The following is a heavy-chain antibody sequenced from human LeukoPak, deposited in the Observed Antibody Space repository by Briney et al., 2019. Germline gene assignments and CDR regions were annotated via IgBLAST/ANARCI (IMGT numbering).Heavy chain of an antibody. J-gene: IGHJ6*02. Sequence: LSLTCTVSGGFISGGDYYWTWIRQPPGKGLEWIGYIYYSGNTHYNPSLKSRVSISVDTAKNQFSLNLSSVTAADTAVYYCARDQNKYDSSGYYYYQYGMDVWGQGTTVTVSS. CDR3: ARDQNKYDSSGYYYYQYGMDV. D-gene: IGHD3-22*01. CDR2: IYYSGNT. V-gene: IGHV4-30-4*01. CDR1: GGFISGGDYY.